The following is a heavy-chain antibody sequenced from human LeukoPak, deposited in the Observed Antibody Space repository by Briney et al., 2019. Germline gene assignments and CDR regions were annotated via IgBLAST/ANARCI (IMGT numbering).Heavy chain of an antibody. V-gene: IGHV3-74*01. CDR3: VRGSGGTPEF. J-gene: IGHJ4*02. Sequence: GGSLRLSCAASGFTFSSSWMHWVRQAPEKGLVWVSRINADGSIASHADSVKDRFTISRDNAKSTLYLQMSSLRAEDTAVYHCVRGSGGTPEFWGQGTRVTVSS. D-gene: IGHD1-1*01. CDR2: INADGSIA. CDR1: GFTFSSSW.